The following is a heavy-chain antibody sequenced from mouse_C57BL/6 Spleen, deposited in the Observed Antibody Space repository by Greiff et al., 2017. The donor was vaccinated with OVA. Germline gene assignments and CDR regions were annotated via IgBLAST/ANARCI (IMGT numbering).Heavy chain of an antibody. J-gene: IGHJ1*03. CDR1: GFNIKDYY. CDR3: TLYYCGSNWYFDV. V-gene: IGHV14-1*01. Sequence: EVQLQQSGAELVRPGASVKLSCTASGFNIKDYYMHWVKQRPEQGLEWIGRIDPEDGDTEYAPKFQGKATMTADTSSNTAYLQLSSLTSEDTAVYCCTLYYCGSNWYFDVWGTGTTVTVSS. D-gene: IGHD1-1*01. CDR2: IDPEDGDT.